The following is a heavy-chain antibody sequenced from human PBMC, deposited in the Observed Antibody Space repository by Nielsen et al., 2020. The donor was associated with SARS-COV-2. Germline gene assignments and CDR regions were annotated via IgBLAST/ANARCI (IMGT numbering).Heavy chain of an antibody. J-gene: IGHJ6*02. D-gene: IGHD4-17*01. CDR2: ISSSSSYT. V-gene: IGHV3-11*06. CDR3: ARGPSTVTTYFYYYYGMDV. Sequence: RQAPGKGLEWVSYISSSSSYTNYADSVKGRFTISRDNAKNSLYLQMNSLRAEDTAVYYCARGPSTVTTYFYYYYGMDVWGQGTTVTVSS.